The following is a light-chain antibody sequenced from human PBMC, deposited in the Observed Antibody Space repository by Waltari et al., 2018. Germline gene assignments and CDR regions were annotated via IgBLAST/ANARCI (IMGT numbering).Light chain of an antibody. CDR2: WAT. CDR1: QSVLLSSNNRNY. J-gene: IGKJ4*01. CDR3: QQYYTTPIT. Sequence: DIVMTQSPDSLAVSLGERATINCKSSQSVLLSSNNRNYLTWYKQKPGQPPKLLIYWATTRESGVPCRFSGSGSGTDFTLTISSLQAEDVAVYYCQQYYTTPITFGGGTKVEIK. V-gene: IGKV4-1*01.